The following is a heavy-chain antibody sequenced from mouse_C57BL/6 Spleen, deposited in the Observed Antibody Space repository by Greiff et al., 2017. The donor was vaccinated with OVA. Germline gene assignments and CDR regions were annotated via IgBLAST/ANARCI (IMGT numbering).Heavy chain of an antibody. D-gene: IGHD2-4*01. V-gene: IGHV1-72*01. CDR1: GYTFTSYW. Sequence: QVQLKQSGAELVKPGASVKLSCKASGYTFTSYWMHWVKQRPGRGLEWIGRIDPNSGGTKYNEKFKSKATLTVDKPSSTAYMQLSSLTSEDSAVYYCARADYDYDGPHYFDYWGQGTTLTVSS. CDR3: ARADYDYDGPHYFDY. CDR2: IDPNSGGT. J-gene: IGHJ2*01.